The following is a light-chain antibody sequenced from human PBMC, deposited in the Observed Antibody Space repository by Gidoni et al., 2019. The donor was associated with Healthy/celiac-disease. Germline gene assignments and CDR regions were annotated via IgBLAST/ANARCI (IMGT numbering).Light chain of an antibody. CDR2: EVS. CDR1: SSDVGGYHY. J-gene: IGLJ2*01. CDR3: SSYAGSNNVV. Sequence: QSALTQPPSASGSPGQSVTISCTGTSSDVGGYHYVSWYRQHPGKAPKLMIYEVSKRPSGVPDRFSGSKSGNTASLTVSGLQAEDEADYYCSSYAGSNNVVFGGGTKLTVL. V-gene: IGLV2-8*01.